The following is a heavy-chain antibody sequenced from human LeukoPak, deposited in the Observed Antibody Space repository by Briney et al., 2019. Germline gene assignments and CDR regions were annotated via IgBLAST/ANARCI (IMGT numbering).Heavy chain of an antibody. CDR3: ARDRVYNLMTTRRPNWFDP. CDR2: INHSGST. D-gene: IGHD3-16*01. J-gene: IGHJ5*02. V-gene: IGHV4-34*01. Sequence: PSETLSLTCAVYGGSFSGHYWSWIRQPPGKGLEWIGEINHSGSTNYNPSLKSRVTISVDTSKNQFSLKLSSVTAADTAVYYCARDRVYNLMTTRRPNWFDPWGQGTLVTVSS. CDR1: GGSFSGHY.